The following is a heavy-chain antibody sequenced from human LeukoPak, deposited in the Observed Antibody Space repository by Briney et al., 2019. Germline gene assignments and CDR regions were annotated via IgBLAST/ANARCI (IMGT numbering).Heavy chain of an antibody. CDR2: INTNSGNP. J-gene: IGHJ6*02. CDR1: GYTLTELS. V-gene: IGHV7-4-1*02. CDR3: ARDRRPLYGMDV. Sequence: ASVKVSCKVSGYTLTELSMHWVRQAPGQGLEWMGWINTNSGNPTYAQGFTGRFVFSLDTSVSTAYLQISSLKAEDTAVYYCARDRRPLYGMDVWGQGTTVTVSS.